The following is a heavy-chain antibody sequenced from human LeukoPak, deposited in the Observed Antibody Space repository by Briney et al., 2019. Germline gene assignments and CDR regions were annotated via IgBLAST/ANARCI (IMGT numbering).Heavy chain of an antibody. J-gene: IGHJ4*02. CDR3: ARGHYGDDGGGFDY. Sequence: PSETLSLTCTVSGGSIRSGNYYWNWIRQPAGKGLEWIGRIHTSGSTDYNPSLKSRVTISLDTSENQFSLELKSVTAADAAVYYCARGHYGDDGGGFDYWGQGTLVTVSS. V-gene: IGHV4-61*02. D-gene: IGHD4-17*01. CDR1: GGSIRSGNYY. CDR2: IHTSGST.